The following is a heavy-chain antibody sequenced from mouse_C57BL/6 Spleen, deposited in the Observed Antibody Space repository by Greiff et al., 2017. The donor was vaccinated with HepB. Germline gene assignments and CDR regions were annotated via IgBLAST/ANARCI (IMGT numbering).Heavy chain of an antibody. V-gene: IGHV2-6-1*01. D-gene: IGHD2-4*01. Sequence: VKLMESGPGLVAPSQCLSITCTVSGFSLTSYGVHWVRQPPGKGLEWLVVIWSDGSTTYNSALKSRLSISKDNSKSQVFLKMNSLQTDDTAMYYCARHEDYDHVGDYYAMDYWGQGTSVTVSS. J-gene: IGHJ4*01. CDR1: GFSLTSYG. CDR3: ARHEDYDHVGDYYAMDY. CDR2: IWSDGST.